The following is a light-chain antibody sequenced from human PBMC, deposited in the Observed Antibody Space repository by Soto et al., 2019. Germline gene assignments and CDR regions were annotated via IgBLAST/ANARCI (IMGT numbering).Light chain of an antibody. CDR1: SSDVGGYNY. V-gene: IGLV2-14*01. J-gene: IGLJ3*02. Sequence: QSALTQPASVSGSPGQSITISCTRTSSDVGGYNYVSWYQQHPGKAPKLMIYEVSNRPSGVSNRFSGSKSGNTASLTISGLQAEDEADYYCSSYTSSSRVFGGGTKLPVL. CDR3: SSYTSSSRV. CDR2: EVS.